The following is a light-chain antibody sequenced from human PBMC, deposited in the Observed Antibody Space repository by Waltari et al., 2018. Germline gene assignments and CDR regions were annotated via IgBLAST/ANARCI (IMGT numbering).Light chain of an antibody. CDR3: QVWDSNSDHHV. V-gene: IGLV3-21*03. J-gene: IGLJ2*01. CDR2: DDS. Sequence: SYVLTQPPSVSVAPEKTARITCGGNKIGTKSVHWYQQKPGQAPLLVVYDDSDRPSGIPERCSGSNSGNTATLTIRGVEAGDEADYYCQVWDSNSDHHVFGGGTKLTVL. CDR1: KIGTKS.